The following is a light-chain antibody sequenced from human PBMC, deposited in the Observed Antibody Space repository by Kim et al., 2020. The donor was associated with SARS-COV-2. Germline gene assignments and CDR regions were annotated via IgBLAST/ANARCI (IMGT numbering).Light chain of an antibody. J-gene: IGKJ2*01. CDR1: QSVASNH. CDR3: QQYDRSPYT. Sequence: LAPGERATLSCRASQSVASNHLAWFQQKPGQAPRLLIYGTSSRATGIPDRFSASESGTDFTLTISRLEPEDFAVYYCQQYDRSPYTFGQVTKLEI. V-gene: IGKV3-20*01. CDR2: GTS.